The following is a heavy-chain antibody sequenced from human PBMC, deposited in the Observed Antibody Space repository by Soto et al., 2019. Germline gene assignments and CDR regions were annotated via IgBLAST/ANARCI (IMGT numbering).Heavy chain of an antibody. CDR1: GFTFSSYG. J-gene: IGHJ4*02. V-gene: IGHV3-33*01. Sequence: PGGSLRLSCAASGFTFSSYGMHWVRQAPGKGLEWVAVIWYDGSNKYYADSVKGRFTISRDNSKNTLYLQMNSLRAEDTAVYYCARDPPSSETLDYWGQGTLVTVSS. CDR2: IWYDGSNK. CDR3: ARDPPSSETLDY.